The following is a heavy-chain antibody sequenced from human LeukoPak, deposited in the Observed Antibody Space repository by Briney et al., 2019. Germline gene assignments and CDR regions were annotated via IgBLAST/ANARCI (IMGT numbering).Heavy chain of an antibody. CDR1: GFTFTPYS. D-gene: IGHD2-21*02. CDR2: SSSSNS. J-gene: IGHJ6*02. CDR3: ARDPGDLRWGMDV. V-gene: IGHV3-21*01. Sequence: GGSLRLSCAASGFTFTPYSINWVRQAPGKGLEWVSSSSSSNSYYADSVKGRLTISRDNAKKSVYLQMNSLRAEDTAVYYCARDPGDLRWGMDVWGQGTTVTVAS.